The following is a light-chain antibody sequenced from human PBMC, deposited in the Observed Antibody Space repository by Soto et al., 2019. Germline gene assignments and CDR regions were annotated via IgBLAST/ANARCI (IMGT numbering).Light chain of an antibody. CDR3: QHYNSYSEA. J-gene: IGKJ1*01. CDR1: QTISSW. CDR2: KAS. Sequence: EIQMTQSPSTLSGSVGARFTITCRASQTISSWLAWYQQKQGKAPKLLIYKASTLKSGVPSRFSGSGYGTEFNLTISSLQTDDFATYYCQHYNSYSEAFGQGTKVDIK. V-gene: IGKV1-5*03.